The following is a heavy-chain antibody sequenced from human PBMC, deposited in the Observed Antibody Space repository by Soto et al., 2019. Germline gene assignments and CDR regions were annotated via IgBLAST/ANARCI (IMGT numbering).Heavy chain of an antibody. Sequence: QVHLVQSGAEVKKPGSSVKVSCKASGGTFSSHAVSWVRQAPGQGLEWMGGIIPMFGTANYPQKFKRRVTISADKSTTTAYMELSSLRSEDTAVYYCAREFLYDSRTVALDIWGQGTMVTVSS. D-gene: IGHD3-22*01. CDR1: GGTFSSHA. J-gene: IGHJ3*02. V-gene: IGHV1-69*06. CDR2: IIPMFGTA. CDR3: AREFLYDSRTVALDI.